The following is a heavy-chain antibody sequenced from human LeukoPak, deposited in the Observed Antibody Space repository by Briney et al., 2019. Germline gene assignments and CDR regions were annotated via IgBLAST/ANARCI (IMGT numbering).Heavy chain of an antibody. V-gene: IGHV3-21*01. CDR3: ARRFRYYDILTGVFEVDAFDI. J-gene: IGHJ3*02. CDR2: ISSSNSYI. D-gene: IGHD3-9*01. Sequence: AGTLTLTCAASGFTFSSYSNNWVRQPPPNGLQHDSSISSSNSYIYYADSVKSRFTISRVDAKNSLYLQVNSLRAEDTAVYYCARRFRYYDILTGVFEVDAFDIWGQWTMVTVSS. CDR1: GFTFSSYS.